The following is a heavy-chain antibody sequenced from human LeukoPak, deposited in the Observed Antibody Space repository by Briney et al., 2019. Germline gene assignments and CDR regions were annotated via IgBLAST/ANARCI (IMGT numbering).Heavy chain of an antibody. CDR1: GFTFSSYG. D-gene: IGHD3-16*01. Sequence: GGSLRLSCAASGFTFSSYGMHWVRQAPGKGPEWVAFIRYDGSNKYYADSVKGRFTISRDNSKNTLYLQMNSLRAEDTAVYYCAKDPSPIRIMITFGGVIGAFDIWGQGTMVTVSS. V-gene: IGHV3-30*02. J-gene: IGHJ3*02. CDR3: AKDPSPIRIMITFGGVIGAFDI. CDR2: IRYDGSNK.